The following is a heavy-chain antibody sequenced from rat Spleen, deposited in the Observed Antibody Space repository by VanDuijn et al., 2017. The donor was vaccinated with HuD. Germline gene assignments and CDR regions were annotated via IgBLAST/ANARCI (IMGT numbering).Heavy chain of an antibody. CDR3: ARPHNYRYVMDA. D-gene: IGHD1-10*01. J-gene: IGHJ4*01. CDR2: ITNASGRT. CDR1: GFTFNNYW. V-gene: IGHV5-31*01. Sequence: EVQLVESGGGLVQPGGSLKVSCVASGFTFNNYWMTWIRQAPGKGLEWVASITNASGRTYYPDSVKGRFTISRDNAKSTLYLQMNSLRSEDTATYYCARPHNYRYVMDAWGQGTSVTVSS.